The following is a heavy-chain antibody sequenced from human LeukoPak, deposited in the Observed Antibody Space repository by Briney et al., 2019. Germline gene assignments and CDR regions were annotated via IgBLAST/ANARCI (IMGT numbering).Heavy chain of an antibody. V-gene: IGHV3-48*03. CDR3: ARVEGSGWYRSIDY. J-gene: IGHJ4*02. D-gene: IGHD6-19*01. CDR2: ISSSGSTI. CDR1: GFTFSSYE. Sequence: GGSLRLSCAASGFTFSSYEMNWVRQAPGKGLEWVSYISSSGSTIYYADSVKGRFTISRDNAKNSLYLQMNSLRAEDTAVYYCARVEGSGWYRSIDYWGQGTLVTVSS.